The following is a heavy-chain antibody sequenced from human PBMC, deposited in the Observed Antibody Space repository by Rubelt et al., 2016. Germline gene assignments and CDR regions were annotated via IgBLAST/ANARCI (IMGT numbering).Heavy chain of an antibody. D-gene: IGHD3-22*01. CDR1: GFTFNNYW. J-gene: IGHJ4*02. CDR2: IKQDGSEK. V-gene: IGHV3-7*01. CDR3: ARAGWYYYDSSGYYYLDY. Sequence: GFTFNNYWMNWVRQAPGKGLEWVANIKQDGSEKYYVDSVKGRFTISGDNAKNSLYLQMNSLRAEDTAVYYCARAGWYYYDSSGYYYLDYWGQGTLVTVSS.